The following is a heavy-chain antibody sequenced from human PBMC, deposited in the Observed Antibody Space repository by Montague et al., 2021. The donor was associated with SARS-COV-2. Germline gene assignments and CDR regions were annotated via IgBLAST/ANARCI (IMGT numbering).Heavy chain of an antibody. CDR3: ARRAKWQLSWFFDV. D-gene: IGHD1-26*01. CDR1: GGSISSGTYY. J-gene: IGHJ2*01. Sequence: SETLSLTCTVSGGSISSGTYYWGWVRQPPGKGREWIGTINYSGKTYYNPSLKSPVTISVDTSKNQFSLKVTSVTAADTAVYSCARRAKWQLSWFFDVWGRGTLVTVSS. V-gene: IGHV4-39*01. CDR2: INYSGKT.